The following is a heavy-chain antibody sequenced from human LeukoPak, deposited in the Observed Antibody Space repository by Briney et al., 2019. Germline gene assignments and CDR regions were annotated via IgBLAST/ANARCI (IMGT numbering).Heavy chain of an antibody. CDR3: AKSTFSSGGYVAPFDY. J-gene: IGHJ4*02. CDR1: GFPFSSYW. CDR2: ISYDGSNK. Sequence: GGSLRLSCVASGFPFSSYWMTWVRQAPGKGLEWVAVISYDGSNKYYADSVKGRFIISRDNSKNTLFLQMNSLRAEDTAVYYCAKSTFSSGGYVAPFDYWGQGTLVTVSS. D-gene: IGHD5-12*01. V-gene: IGHV3-30*18.